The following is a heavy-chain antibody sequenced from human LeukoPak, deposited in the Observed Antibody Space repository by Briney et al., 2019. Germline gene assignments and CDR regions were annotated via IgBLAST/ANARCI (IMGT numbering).Heavy chain of an antibody. CDR3: ARAYSGYDNLDY. CDR2: INSDGSST. J-gene: IGHJ4*02. CDR1: GFTFSSYW. D-gene: IGHD5-12*01. V-gene: IGHV3-74*01. Sequence: GGSLRLSCAASGFTFSSYWMHWVRQAPGKGLVWVSRINSDGSSTSYADSVKGRFTISRDNAKNTLYLQMNSLRAEDTAVYYCARAYSGYDNLDYWGQGTLLTVSS.